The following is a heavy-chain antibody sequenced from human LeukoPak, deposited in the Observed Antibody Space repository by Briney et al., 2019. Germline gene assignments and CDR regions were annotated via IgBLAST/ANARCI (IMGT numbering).Heavy chain of an antibody. Sequence: PSETLSLTCTVSGVSISSCYWSWIRQPPGKGLEWVGYIYYSGSTNYNPSLKSRVTISVDTSKNQFSLKLSSVTAADTAVYYCARDWPMVRGGGAFDIWGQGTMVTVSS. V-gene: IGHV4-59*13. CDR2: IYYSGST. CDR1: GVSISSCY. D-gene: IGHD3-10*01. J-gene: IGHJ3*02. CDR3: ARDWPMVRGGGAFDI.